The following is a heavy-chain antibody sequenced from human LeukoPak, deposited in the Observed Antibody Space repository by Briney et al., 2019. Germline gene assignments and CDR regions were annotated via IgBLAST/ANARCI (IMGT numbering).Heavy chain of an antibody. CDR3: ARNTTEVVTSKWFDP. V-gene: IGHV4-38-2*01. CDR1: GYSISSGDY. CDR2: IYHSGST. J-gene: IGHJ5*02. D-gene: IGHD2-21*02. Sequence: SETLSLTCAVSGYSISSGDYWGWIRQPPGKGLEWIGSIYHSGSTHYNPSLKSRVTISVDTSKNQFSLKLSSVTAADTAVDYCARNTTEVVTSKWFDPWGQGTLVTVSS.